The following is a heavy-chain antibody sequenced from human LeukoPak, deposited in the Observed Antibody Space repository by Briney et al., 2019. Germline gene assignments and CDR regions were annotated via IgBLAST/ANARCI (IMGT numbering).Heavy chain of an antibody. V-gene: IGHV4-34*01. J-gene: IGHJ3*02. D-gene: IGHD5-24*01. CDR1: GGSFSGYH. CDR3: ARGLRRDGYNFGAFDI. CDR2: INHSGSI. Sequence: SETLSLTCAVYGGSFSGYHWNWIRQPPGKGLEWIGEINHSGSINYNPSLKSRVSISVDTSKNQFSLNLSSVTAADTAVYYCARGLRRDGYNFGAFDIWGQGTMVTAYS.